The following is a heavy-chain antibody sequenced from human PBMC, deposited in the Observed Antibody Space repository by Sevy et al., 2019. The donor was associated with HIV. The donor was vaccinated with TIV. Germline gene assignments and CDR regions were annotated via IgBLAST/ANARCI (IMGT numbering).Heavy chain of an antibody. V-gene: IGHV3-15*01. CDR3: ATAPGYYDSAPLDY. J-gene: IGHJ4*02. D-gene: IGHD3-22*01. CDR2: IKSKIDGETT. Sequence: GGSLRLSCAVSGFTFNNAWMNWVRQAPGTGLQWVGLIKSKIDGETTDYAEPVKGRFTISRVDSKNTLFLKMNSLKIEDTDVYYCATAPGYYDSAPLDYWGPGTLVTVSS. CDR1: GFTFNNAW.